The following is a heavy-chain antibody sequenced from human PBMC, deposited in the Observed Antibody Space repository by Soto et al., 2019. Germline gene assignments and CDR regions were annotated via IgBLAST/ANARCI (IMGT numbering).Heavy chain of an antibody. CDR2: IILPFGTA. D-gene: IGHD4-17*01. V-gene: IGHV1-69*13. Sequence: ASVKGSCKASGGTFSNYAISWVRQAPGQGLEWMGGIILPFGTANYAEKFQDRVSITAEESMTTTYMELRGLRSEATAVYYCARAPDYEGYFDYWCQGALVTVSS. CDR1: GGTFSNYA. CDR3: ARAPDYEGYFDY. J-gene: IGHJ4*02.